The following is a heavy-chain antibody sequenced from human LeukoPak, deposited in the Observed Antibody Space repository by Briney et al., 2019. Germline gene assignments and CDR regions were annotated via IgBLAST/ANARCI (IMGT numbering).Heavy chain of an antibody. CDR3: ARERWSLYSNDYYYYGLDV. D-gene: IGHD3-3*01. V-gene: IGHV3-7*01. Sequence: GGSLRLSCAASGFIFSDYYMNWVRQAPGKGLEWVAHIKQDGSEKNYVDSVKGRFTISRDNAKNSLYLQMNSLRAEDTAVYYCARERWSLYSNDYYYYGLDVWGQGTTVTVSS. CDR1: GFIFSDYY. CDR2: IKQDGSEK. J-gene: IGHJ6*02.